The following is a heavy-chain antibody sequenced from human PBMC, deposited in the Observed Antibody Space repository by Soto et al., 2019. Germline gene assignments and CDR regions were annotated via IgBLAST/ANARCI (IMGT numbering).Heavy chain of an antibody. Sequence: TSETLSLTCTVSGGSISSGGYYWSWIRQHPGKGLEWIGYIYYSGSTYYNPSLKSRVTITVDTSKNQFSLKLSSVTAADTAVYYCSGDVKRVGAAYGMDVWCQGTTVTVSS. D-gene: IGHD1-26*01. CDR2: IYYSGST. J-gene: IGHJ6*02. CDR3: SGDVKRVGAAYGMDV. V-gene: IGHV4-31*03. CDR1: GGSISSGGYY.